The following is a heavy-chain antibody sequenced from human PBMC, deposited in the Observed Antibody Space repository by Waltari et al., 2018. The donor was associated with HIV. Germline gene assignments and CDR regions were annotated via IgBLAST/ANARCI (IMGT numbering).Heavy chain of an antibody. CDR1: GESLSGYY. V-gene: IGHV4-34*01. CDR3: AKKDLFGGTRGWFDP. J-gene: IGHJ5*02. CDR2: IADSGSV. D-gene: IGHD3-10*01. Sequence: QVRLHQWGAGLLKPSDTLSLTCAAYGESLSGYYLAWIRQPPGKRLQWIGDIADSGSVHHDPSLKSRVAMSVDTYKNQFSLKLRSVTAADTAVYYCAKKDLFGGTRGWFDPWGQGTSVVVSS.